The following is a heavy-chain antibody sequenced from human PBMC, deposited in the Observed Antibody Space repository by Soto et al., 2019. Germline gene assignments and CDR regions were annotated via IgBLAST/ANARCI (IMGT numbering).Heavy chain of an antibody. Sequence: QVQLQESGPGLVKPSGTLSLTCAVSSGSISSNYWWTWVRQSPGKGLEWIGEIFQSGNTNYNPSPNGRITMTLDQSEYYFSLKLSSVTAADTAVYYCAAVSGGCSRTTCQIDPWGQGTLVTVSS. V-gene: IGHV4-4*02. D-gene: IGHD2-2*01. J-gene: IGHJ5*02. CDR1: SGSISSNYW. CDR3: AAVSGGCSRTTCQIDP. CDR2: IFQSGNT.